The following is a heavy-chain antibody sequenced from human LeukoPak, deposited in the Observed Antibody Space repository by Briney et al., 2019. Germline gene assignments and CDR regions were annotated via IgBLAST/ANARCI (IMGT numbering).Heavy chain of an antibody. J-gene: IGHJ4*02. D-gene: IGHD1-14*01. V-gene: IGHV4-39*07. CDR3: ARAPGGNPTTHYFDY. Sequence: PSETLSLTCTVSGGSISSSSYYWGWIRQPPGKGPEWIGSIYYSGSTYYNPSLKSRVTISVDTSKNQFSLKLTSVTAADTAVYYCARAPGGNPTTHYFDYWGQGALVTVSS. CDR1: GGSISSSSYY. CDR2: IYYSGST.